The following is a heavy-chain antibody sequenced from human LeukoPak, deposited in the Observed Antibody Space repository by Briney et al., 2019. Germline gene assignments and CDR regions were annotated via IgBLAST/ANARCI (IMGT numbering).Heavy chain of an antibody. CDR3: VTDPPLTGGSYFEP. J-gene: IGHJ5*02. CDR1: GGIFRNFW. V-gene: IGHV3-15*01. Sequence: PGGSLRLSCTVSGGIFRNFWMTWVRQAPGKGPEWLGRIKSNVDGGTTDYAAAVRGRFTISRDDSRNTLFLQMNSLKVEDTAVYYCVTDPPLTGGSYFEPWGQGTLVTVSS. CDR2: IKSNVDGGTT. D-gene: IGHD2-15*01.